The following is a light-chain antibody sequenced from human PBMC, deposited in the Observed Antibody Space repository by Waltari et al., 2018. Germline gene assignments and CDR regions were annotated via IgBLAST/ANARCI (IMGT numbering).Light chain of an antibody. V-gene: IGKV1-5*03. CDR1: QTIETL. CDR2: KAS. J-gene: IGKJ4*01. CDR3: QQYQSYWPT. Sequence: DIQMTQSPSTLPASVGDRVTITCRASQTIETLLAWYQQKPGKAPKLLIYKASNLHDGVPSRFSGRGSGTEFTLTISSLQADDFATYFCQQYQSYWPTFGGGTKVDIK.